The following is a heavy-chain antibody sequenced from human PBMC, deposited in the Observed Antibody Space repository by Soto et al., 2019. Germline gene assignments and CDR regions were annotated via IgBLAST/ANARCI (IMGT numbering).Heavy chain of an antibody. CDR1: GFTFSSYG. V-gene: IGHV3-30*18. CDR2: ISYDGSNK. CDR3: AKELEEEVVADYYFDY. Sequence: PGGSLRLSCAASGFTFSSYGMHWVRQAPGKGLEWVAVISYDGSNKYYADSVKGRFTISRDNSKNTLYLQMNSLRAEDTAVYYCAKELEEEVVADYYFDYWGQGTLVTVSS. J-gene: IGHJ4*02. D-gene: IGHD2-15*01.